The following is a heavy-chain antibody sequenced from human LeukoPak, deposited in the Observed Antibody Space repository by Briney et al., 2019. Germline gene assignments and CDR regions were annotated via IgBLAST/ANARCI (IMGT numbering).Heavy chain of an antibody. Sequence: PSETLSLTCTVSGGSVSSGNYYWSWIRQPPGKGLEWIGYIYYSGSTYYNPSLKSRVTISIDMSKNQFSLKLSSVTAADTAVYYCARRRSGSYGNFDYWGQGTLVTVSS. J-gene: IGHJ4*02. CDR3: ARRRSGSYGNFDY. D-gene: IGHD1-26*01. CDR1: GGSVSSGNYY. V-gene: IGHV4-39*01. CDR2: IYYSGST.